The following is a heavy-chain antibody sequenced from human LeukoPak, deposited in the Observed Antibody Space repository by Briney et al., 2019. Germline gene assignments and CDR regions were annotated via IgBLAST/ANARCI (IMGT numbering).Heavy chain of an antibody. Sequence: GRSLRLSCAASGFTFSSHGMHWVRQAPGKGLEWVATIRYDGSKKWHAESVRGRFTISRDDSKNTLFLQMNNLRVEDTAVYYCAREDSSGWYTAYWGQGTLVTVSS. CDR2: IRYDGSKK. CDR1: GFTFSSHG. V-gene: IGHV3-33*01. J-gene: IGHJ4*02. CDR3: AREDSSGWYTAY. D-gene: IGHD6-19*01.